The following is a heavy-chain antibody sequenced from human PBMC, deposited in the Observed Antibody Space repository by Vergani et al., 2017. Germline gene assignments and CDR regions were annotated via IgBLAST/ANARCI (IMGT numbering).Heavy chain of an antibody. CDR2: IDWDDDK. CDR1: GFSLTSSGMR. CDR3: AQILSKNGYNYDAFDI. V-gene: IGHV2-70*04. Sequence: QVTFKESGPALVNPRQALTLTCTFSGFSLTSSGMRVSWFRQSPGKALEWLARIDWDDDKFYSASLKTRLAISKDLSNDLVVLTMTNMGPADTGMYYCAQILSKNGYNYDAFDIWGQGTMVIVSS. D-gene: IGHD5-24*01. J-gene: IGHJ3*02.